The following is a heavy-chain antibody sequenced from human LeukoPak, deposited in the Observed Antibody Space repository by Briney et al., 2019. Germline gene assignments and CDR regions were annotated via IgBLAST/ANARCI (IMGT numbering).Heavy chain of an antibody. Sequence: GGSLRLSCAASGFTFSSYWVSWVRQAPGKGLEWVANIKQDGSEKYYVDSVKGRFTISRDNAKNSLYLQMNSLRAEDTAVYYCARDGLRDLWSGLNFDYWRQGTLVTVSS. CDR3: ARDGLRDLWSGLNFDY. V-gene: IGHV3-7*01. D-gene: IGHD3-3*01. J-gene: IGHJ4*02. CDR1: GFTFSSYW. CDR2: IKQDGSEK.